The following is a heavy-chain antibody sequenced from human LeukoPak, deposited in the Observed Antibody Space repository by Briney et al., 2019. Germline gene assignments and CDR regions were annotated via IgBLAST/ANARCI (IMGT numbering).Heavy chain of an antibody. J-gene: IGHJ4*02. Sequence: PSETLSLTCTVSGGSISSYYWSWIRQPPGKGLEWIGYIYYSGSTNYNPSLKSRVTISVDTSKNQFSLKLSSVTAADTAVYYCARMGRAAAAGPKFDYWGQGTLVTVSS. CDR3: ARMGRAAAAGPKFDY. CDR1: GGSISSYY. V-gene: IGHV4-59*01. D-gene: IGHD6-13*01. CDR2: IYYSGST.